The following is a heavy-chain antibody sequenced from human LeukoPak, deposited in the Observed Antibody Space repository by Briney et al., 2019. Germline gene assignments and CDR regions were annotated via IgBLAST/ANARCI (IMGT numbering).Heavy chain of an antibody. CDR3: AKPWYGSGTNAFDV. CDR2: ISNDGSDT. V-gene: IGHV3-30*18. J-gene: IGHJ3*01. CDR1: GFTFSYYA. Sequence: PGGSLRLSCAASGFTFSYYAIHWVRQAPGKGLEWLAIISNDGSDTYYADSVKGRFPISRDDSKNTVYLQMNSLRAEDTALYYCAKPWYGSGTNAFDVWGPGTMVTVSS. D-gene: IGHD3-10*01.